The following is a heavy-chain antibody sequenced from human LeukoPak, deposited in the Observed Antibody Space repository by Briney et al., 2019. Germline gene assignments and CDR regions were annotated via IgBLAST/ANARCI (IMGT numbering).Heavy chain of an antibody. D-gene: IGHD3-10*01. CDR2: ISYDGSNK. J-gene: IGHJ5*02. CDR3: PKDLTSDFGGAFDP. CDR1: GFTFSSYA. V-gene: IGHV3-30-3*01. Sequence: GGSLRLSCAASGFTFSSYAMHWVRQAPGKGLEWVAVISYDGSNKYYADSVKGRFTISRDNSKNTLYLQMNSLRAEDTAVYYCPKDLTSDFGGAFDPWGQGTLVTVSS.